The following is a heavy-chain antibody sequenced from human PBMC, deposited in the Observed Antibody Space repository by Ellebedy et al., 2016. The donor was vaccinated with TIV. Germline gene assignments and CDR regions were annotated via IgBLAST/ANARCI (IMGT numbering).Heavy chain of an antibody. CDR1: GFTFSSYW. CDR3: AVPGQPIAVAGTNY. Sequence: GESLKISCAASGFTFSSYWMSWVRQAPGKGLEWVANIKQDGSEKYYVDSVKGRFTISRDNAKNSLYLQMNSLRAEDTAVYYCAVPGQPIAVAGTNYWGQGTLVTVSS. V-gene: IGHV3-7*01. D-gene: IGHD6-19*01. J-gene: IGHJ4*02. CDR2: IKQDGSEK.